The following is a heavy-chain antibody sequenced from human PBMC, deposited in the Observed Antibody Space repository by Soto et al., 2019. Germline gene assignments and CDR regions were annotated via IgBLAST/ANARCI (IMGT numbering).Heavy chain of an antibody. V-gene: IGHV3-23*01. D-gene: IGHD3-22*01. CDR1: GFTFSSYA. Sequence: PGGSLRLSCAASGFTFSSYAMSWVRQAPGKGLEWVSAISGSGGSTYYADSVKGRFTISRDNSKNTLYLQMNSLRAEDTAVYYCAKGDESSGYYSYFDYWGQGTLVTSPQ. CDR2: ISGSGGST. J-gene: IGHJ4*02. CDR3: AKGDESSGYYSYFDY.